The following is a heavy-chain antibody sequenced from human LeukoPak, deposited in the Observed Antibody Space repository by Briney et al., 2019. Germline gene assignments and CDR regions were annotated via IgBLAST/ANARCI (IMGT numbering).Heavy chain of an antibody. CDR2: ISYDGSNK. CDR1: GFTFSSYA. D-gene: IGHD3-3*01. Sequence: GGSLRLSCAASGFTFSSYAMHWVRQAPGKGLEWVAVISYDGSNKYYADSVKGRFTISRDNAKNSLYLQMNSLRAEDTAVYYCARDTDYDFWSGLGDYWGQGTLVTVSS. CDR3: ARDTDYDFWSGLGDY. J-gene: IGHJ4*02. V-gene: IGHV3-30-3*01.